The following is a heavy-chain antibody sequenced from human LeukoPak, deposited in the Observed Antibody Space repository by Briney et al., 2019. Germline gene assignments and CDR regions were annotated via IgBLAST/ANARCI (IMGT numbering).Heavy chain of an antibody. D-gene: IGHD2-2*01. Sequence: GGSLRLSCTASGFTFGDYAMSWFRQAPGKGLEWVSFIRSKAYGGTTEYAASVKGRFTISRDDSKSIAYLQMNSLKTEDTAVYYCTRIRSTSCYAAGYWGQGTLVTVSS. CDR2: IRSKAYGGTT. J-gene: IGHJ4*02. CDR3: TRIRSTSCYAAGY. V-gene: IGHV3-49*03. CDR1: GFTFGDYA.